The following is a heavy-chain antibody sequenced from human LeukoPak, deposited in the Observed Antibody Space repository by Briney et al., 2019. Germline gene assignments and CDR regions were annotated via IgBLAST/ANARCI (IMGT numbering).Heavy chain of an antibody. Sequence: PGGSLRLSCAASGFTFSSYAMSWVRQAPGKGLEWVSAISGSGGSTYYAGSVKGRFTISRDNSKNMLYLQMNSLRAEDTAVYYCAKDLTIFGVVTPYGMDVWGQGTTVTVSS. CDR1: GFTFSSYA. D-gene: IGHD3-3*01. CDR2: ISGSGGST. CDR3: AKDLTIFGVVTPYGMDV. V-gene: IGHV3-23*01. J-gene: IGHJ6*02.